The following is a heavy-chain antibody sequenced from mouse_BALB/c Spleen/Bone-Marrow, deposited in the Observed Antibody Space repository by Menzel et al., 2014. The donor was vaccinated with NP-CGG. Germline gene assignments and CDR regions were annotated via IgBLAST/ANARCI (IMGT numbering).Heavy chain of an antibody. D-gene: IGHD2-2*01. V-gene: IGHV3-6*02. CDR2: ISYDGSN. CDR3: ASGYDFFDY. J-gene: IGHJ2*01. Sequence: VQLQQSGPGLVKPSQSLSLTCSVTGYSITSGYYWNWIRQFPGNKLEWMGYISYDGSNNYNPSLKSRISITRDTSKNQFFLKLNSVTTEDTATYYCASGYDFFDYWGQGTTLTVSS. CDR1: GYSITSGYY.